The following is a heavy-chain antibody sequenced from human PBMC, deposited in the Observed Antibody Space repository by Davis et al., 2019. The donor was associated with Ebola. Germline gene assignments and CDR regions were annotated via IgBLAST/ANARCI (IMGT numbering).Heavy chain of an antibody. CDR2: ISGSGGST. Sequence: GESLKISCAASGFTFSSYAMSWVRQAPGKGLEWVSAISGSGGSTYYADSVKGRFTISRDNSKNTLYLQMNILRAEDTAVYYCARDFAHILTGLDYWGQGTLVTVSS. D-gene: IGHD3-9*01. CDR3: ARDFAHILTGLDY. J-gene: IGHJ4*02. V-gene: IGHV3-23*01. CDR1: GFTFSSYA.